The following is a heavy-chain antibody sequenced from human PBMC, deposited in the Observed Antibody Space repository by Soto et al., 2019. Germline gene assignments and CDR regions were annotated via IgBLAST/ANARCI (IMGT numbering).Heavy chain of an antibody. J-gene: IGHJ4*02. V-gene: IGHV4-39*01. Sequence: SETLSLTCTVSGDSIRSINNYWGWIRQPPGKGLEWIGSIYYSGSTYYNPSLKSRVTISVDTSKNQFSLKLSSVTAADTAVYYCARRSMGHFDYWGQGTLVTVSS. CDR3: ARRSMGHFDY. CDR2: IYYSGST. D-gene: IGHD2-2*01. CDR1: GDSIRSINNY.